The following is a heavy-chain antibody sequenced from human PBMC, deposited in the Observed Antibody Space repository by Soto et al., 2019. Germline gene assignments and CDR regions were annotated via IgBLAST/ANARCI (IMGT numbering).Heavy chain of an antibody. CDR2: IIPIFGTA. CDR3: ARSSYYYDSSGYYLNY. Sequence: AASVKVSCKASGGTFSSYAISWVRQAPGQGLEWMGGIIPIFGTANYAQKFQGRVTITADKSTSTAYMELSSLRSEDTAVYYCARSSYYYDSSGYYLNYWGQGTLVTVSS. CDR1: GGTFSSYA. D-gene: IGHD3-22*01. J-gene: IGHJ4*02. V-gene: IGHV1-69*06.